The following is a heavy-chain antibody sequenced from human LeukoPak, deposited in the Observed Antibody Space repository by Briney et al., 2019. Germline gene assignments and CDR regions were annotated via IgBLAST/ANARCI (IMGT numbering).Heavy chain of an antibody. CDR3: ARPRDSSGSNFDY. D-gene: IGHD3-22*01. Sequence: PGESLKISCKGSGYSFTSYWIGWVRQMPGKGREGMGIIYPGDSDTRYSPSFQGQVTISADKSISTAYLQWSSLKASDTAMYYCARPRDSSGSNFDYWGQGTLVTVSS. CDR1: GYSFTSYW. V-gene: IGHV5-51*01. CDR2: IYPGDSDT. J-gene: IGHJ4*02.